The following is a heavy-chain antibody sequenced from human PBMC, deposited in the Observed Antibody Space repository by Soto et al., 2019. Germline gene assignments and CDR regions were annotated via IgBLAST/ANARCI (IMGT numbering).Heavy chain of an antibody. Sequence: GGSLRLSCAASGFTVSSNYMSWVRQSPGKGLEWVSVIYSGGSTYYADSVKGRFTISRDNSKNTLYLQMNSLRAEDTAVYYCARDLEICSGGSCYGDVWGQGTTVTVS. CDR3: ARDLEICSGGSCYGDV. V-gene: IGHV3-53*01. CDR2: IYSGGST. CDR1: GFTVSSNY. D-gene: IGHD2-15*01. J-gene: IGHJ6*02.